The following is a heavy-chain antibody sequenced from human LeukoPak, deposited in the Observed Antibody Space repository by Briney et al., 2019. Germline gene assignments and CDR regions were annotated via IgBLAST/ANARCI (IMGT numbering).Heavy chain of an antibody. Sequence: PSQTLSLTCTVSGGSISSGDYYWSWIRQPPGKGLEWIGYIYYSGSTYYNPSLKSRVTISVDTAKNQFSLKVSSVTAADTAVYYCARDGAGMTGTGLDYWGQGILATVSS. J-gene: IGHJ4*02. CDR2: IYYSGST. D-gene: IGHD3-9*01. CDR1: GGSISSGDYY. V-gene: IGHV4-30-4*01. CDR3: ARDGAGMTGTGLDY.